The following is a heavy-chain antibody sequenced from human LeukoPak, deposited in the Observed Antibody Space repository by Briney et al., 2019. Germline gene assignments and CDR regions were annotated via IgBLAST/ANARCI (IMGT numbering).Heavy chain of an antibody. J-gene: IGHJ5*02. D-gene: IGHD1-26*01. V-gene: IGHV4-38-2*02. Sequence: SETLSLNCTVSGYSISSGYYWGWIRQPPGKGLEWIGSIYHSGSTYYNPSLKSRVTISVDTSKNQFSLKLSSVTAADTAVYYCARAYLKWELLHGGNWFDPWGQGTLVTVSS. CDR2: IYHSGST. CDR1: GYSISSGYY. CDR3: ARAYLKWELLHGGNWFDP.